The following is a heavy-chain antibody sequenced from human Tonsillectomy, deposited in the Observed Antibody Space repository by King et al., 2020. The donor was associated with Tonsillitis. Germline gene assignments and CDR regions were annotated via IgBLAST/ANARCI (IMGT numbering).Heavy chain of an antibody. J-gene: IGHJ4*02. Sequence: VQLVESGGGVVQPGRSLRLSCAASGFTFSRYAMHWVRQAPGNGLDWVAVISSDGSIKYYADSVKDRFTISRDNSTNTLYLEMNSLRLEDTAMYFCARDDWTLPTLFASGGQGTLVTVPS. CDR3: ARDDWTLPTLFAS. CDR2: ISSDGSIK. V-gene: IGHV3-30-3*01. CDR1: GFTFSRYA. D-gene: IGHD3-9*01.